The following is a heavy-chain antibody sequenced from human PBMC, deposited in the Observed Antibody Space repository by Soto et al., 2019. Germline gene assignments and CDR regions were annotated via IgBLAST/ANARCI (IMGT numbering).Heavy chain of an antibody. CDR2: IDSAGDA. D-gene: IGHD3-10*01. CDR3: ARGGIRGISWNWFDT. V-gene: IGHV3-13*01. J-gene: IGHJ5*02. CDR1: GFTFSRHD. Sequence: EVQLVESGGGLVQPGGSLRLSCAASGFTFSRHDMHWVRQVTGKGLEWVSGIDSAGDAKYPASVKGRFTISRENATNSLHLQMNSLRAGDTAVYYCARGGIRGISWNWFDTWGQGTLVTVSS.